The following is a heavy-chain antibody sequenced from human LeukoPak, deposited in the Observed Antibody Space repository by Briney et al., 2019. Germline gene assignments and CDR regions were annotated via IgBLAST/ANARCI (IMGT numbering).Heavy chain of an antibody. D-gene: IGHD6-19*01. V-gene: IGHV3-23*01. CDR1: GFTFSSYA. J-gene: IGHJ4*02. CDR2: ISGSGGST. CDR3: AKGAQQWLVQDYFDY. Sequence: GGSLRLSCAASGFTFSSYAMSWVRQAPGKGLEWVSAISGSGGSTYYADSVEGRFTISRDNSKNTLYLQMNSLRAEDTAVYYCAKGAQQWLVQDYFDYWGQGTLVTVSS.